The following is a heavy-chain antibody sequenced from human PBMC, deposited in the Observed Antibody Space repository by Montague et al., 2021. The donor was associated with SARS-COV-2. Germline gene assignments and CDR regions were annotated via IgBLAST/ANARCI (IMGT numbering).Heavy chain of an antibody. V-gene: IGHV4-34*01. CDR1: RGSFSNYY. J-gene: IGHJ3*02. CDR2: INQGGAP. CDR3: ARGRSVHGSFRHFDSISSGALDI. D-gene: IGHD3-9*01. Sequence: SETLSLTCAVSRGSFSNYYWTWIRQPPGKGLEWIGEINQGGAPNYTPSLKSRVTISLDTSKKQISLKLNSVTVADTAVFFCARGRSVHGSFRHFDSISSGALDIGGQGSLVIVSS.